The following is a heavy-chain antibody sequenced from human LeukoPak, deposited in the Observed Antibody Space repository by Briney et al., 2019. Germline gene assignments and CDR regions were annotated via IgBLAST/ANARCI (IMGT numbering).Heavy chain of an antibody. D-gene: IGHD5-12*01. CDR3: ARVKEASAFDV. J-gene: IGHJ3*01. V-gene: IGHV3-21*01. CDR1: GFTFSSYS. CDR2: ISRTGSYI. Sequence: GGSLRLSRAASGFTFSSYSMNWVRQAPGKGLEWVSSISRTGSYIYYADLVKGRFTISRDNAKNSLYLQMNSLRAEDTAVYYCARVKEASAFDVWGQGTMVTVSS.